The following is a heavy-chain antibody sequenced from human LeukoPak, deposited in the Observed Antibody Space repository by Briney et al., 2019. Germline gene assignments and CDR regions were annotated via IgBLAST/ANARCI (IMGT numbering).Heavy chain of an antibody. V-gene: IGHV3-23*01. Sequence: GGSLRLSCAASGLTFSSDAMSWVCQAPGKRLEWVSAISGSGGSTYYADSVKGRFTISRDNSKNTLYLQMNSLRAEDTAVYYCARGGAAALKYWGQGTLVTVSS. CDR3: ARGGAAALKY. CDR1: GLTFSSDA. J-gene: IGHJ4*02. D-gene: IGHD6-13*01. CDR2: ISGSGGST.